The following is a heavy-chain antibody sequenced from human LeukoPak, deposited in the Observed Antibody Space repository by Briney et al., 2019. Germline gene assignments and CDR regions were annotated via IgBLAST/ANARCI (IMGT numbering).Heavy chain of an antibody. CDR3: ARGCGSLSLGY. J-gene: IGHJ4*02. D-gene: IGHD1-26*01. CDR2: IRYDGSDK. V-gene: IGHV3-30*02. Sequence: TGGSLRLSCAASGFTFSSYGMYWVRQAPDKGLEWVAFIRYDGSDKYSADSVKGRFTISRDNANNSLYLQMNSLRAENTAVYYCARGCGSLSLGYWGQGTLVAVSS. CDR1: GFTFSSYG.